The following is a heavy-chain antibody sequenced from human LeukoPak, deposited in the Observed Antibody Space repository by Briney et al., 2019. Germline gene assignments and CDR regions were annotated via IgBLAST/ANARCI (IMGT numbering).Heavy chain of an antibody. CDR1: GDSISSTSYY. D-gene: IGHD1-26*01. CDR3: ARPSGSYRAEYFQH. CDR2: IYYSGRT. V-gene: IGHV4-39*01. Sequence: PSETLSLTCTVSGDSISSTSYYWVWIRQPPGKGLEWIGTIYYSGRTYYNPSLKSRVTIFVDTAKNQVSLKLSSVTAADTAVYYCARPSGSYRAEYFQHWGRGTLVTVSS. J-gene: IGHJ1*01.